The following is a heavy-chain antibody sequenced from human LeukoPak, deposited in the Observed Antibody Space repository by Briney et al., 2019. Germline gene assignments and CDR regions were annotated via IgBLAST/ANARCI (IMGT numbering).Heavy chain of an antibody. J-gene: IGHJ4*02. CDR3: ARMEDYGDSKSDY. Sequence: PGGSLRLSCAASGFTFSSYSTNWVRQAPGKGLEWVSSISSSSSYIYYADSVKGRFTISRDNAKNSLYLQMNSLRAEDTAVYYCARMEDYGDSKSDYWGQGTLVTVSS. V-gene: IGHV3-21*01. CDR2: ISSSSSYI. CDR1: GFTFSSYS. D-gene: IGHD4-17*01.